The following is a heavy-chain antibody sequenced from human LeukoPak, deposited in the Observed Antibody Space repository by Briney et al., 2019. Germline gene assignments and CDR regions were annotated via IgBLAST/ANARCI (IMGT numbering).Heavy chain of an antibody. CDR3: ARFERWTGTVYLDY. J-gene: IGHJ4*02. CDR1: GGTFSSYA. V-gene: IGHV1-18*01. Sequence: EASVKVSCKASGGTFSSYAISWVRQAPGQGLEWMGWISAYNGNTNYAQKLQGRVTMTTDTSTSTAYMELRSLRSDDTAVYYCARFERWTGTVYLDYWGQGTLVTVSS. CDR2: ISAYNGNT. D-gene: IGHD3/OR15-3a*01.